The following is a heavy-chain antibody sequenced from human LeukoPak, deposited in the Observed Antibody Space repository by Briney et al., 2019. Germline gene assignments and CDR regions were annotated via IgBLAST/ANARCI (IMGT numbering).Heavy chain of an antibody. CDR1: GGSFSGYY. CDR3: ARRKVVVITKWSYWYFDL. CDR2: INHSGST. Sequence: SETLSLTCAVYGGSFSGYYWSWIRQPPGKGLEWIGEINHSGSTNYNPSLKSRVTISVDTSKNQFSLKLSSVTAADTAVYYCARRKVVVITKWSYWYFDLWGRGTLVTVSS. V-gene: IGHV4-34*01. D-gene: IGHD3-22*01. J-gene: IGHJ2*01.